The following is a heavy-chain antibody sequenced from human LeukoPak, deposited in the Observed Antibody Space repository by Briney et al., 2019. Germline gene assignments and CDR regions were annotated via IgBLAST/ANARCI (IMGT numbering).Heavy chain of an antibody. CDR3: ARERGDYDSDNWFDS. CDR2: IYYGGGT. V-gene: IGHV4-59*01. J-gene: IGHJ5*01. Sequence: SETLSLTCTVSGASIGSYFWSWIRQPPGKGPEWIGYIYYGGGTNYNPSFESRITISVDTSKNRISLNLTSVTASDTAIYYCARERGDYDSDNWFDSWGQGTLVTVSS. D-gene: IGHD4-17*01. CDR1: GASIGSYF.